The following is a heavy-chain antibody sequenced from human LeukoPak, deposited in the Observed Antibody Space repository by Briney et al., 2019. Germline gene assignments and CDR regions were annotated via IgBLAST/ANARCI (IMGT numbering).Heavy chain of an antibody. CDR3: ARDRLGGYFDY. V-gene: IGHV3-33*01. J-gene: IGHJ4*02. CDR1: GFTFSRYG. CDR2: IWYDGSNK. D-gene: IGHD3-16*01. Sequence: GGSLRLSCAASGFTFSRYGMHWVRQAPGKGLEWVAVIWYDGSNKYYADSVKGRFTISRDNSKNTLYLQMNSLRAEDTAVYYCARDRLGGYFDYWGQGTLVTVSS.